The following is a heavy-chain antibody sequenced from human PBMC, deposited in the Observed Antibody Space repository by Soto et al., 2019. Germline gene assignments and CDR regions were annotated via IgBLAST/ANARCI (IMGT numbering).Heavy chain of an antibody. CDR2: IWYDGSNK. CDR3: ARDFYGYCSGGSCYSDAFDI. V-gene: IGHV3-33*01. CDR1: GFTFSSYG. Sequence: QVQLVESGGGVVQPGRSLRLSCAASGFTFSSYGMHWVRQAPGKGLEWVAVIWYDGSNKYYADSVKGRFTISRDNSKNTLYLQMNSLSAEDTAVYYCARDFYGYCSGGSCYSDAFDIWGQGTMVTVSS. J-gene: IGHJ3*02. D-gene: IGHD2-15*01.